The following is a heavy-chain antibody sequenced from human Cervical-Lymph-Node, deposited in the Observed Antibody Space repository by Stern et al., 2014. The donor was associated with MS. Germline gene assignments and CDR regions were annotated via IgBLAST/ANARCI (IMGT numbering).Heavy chain of an antibody. J-gene: IGHJ4*02. CDR1: GFTFSSHG. CDR2: IWNDGSSK. V-gene: IGHV3-33*01. Sequence: QVQLVESGGGVVQPGRSLRLSCAASGFTFSSHGMHWVRQAPGKGLEWVAVIWNDGSSKYYVDSVKGRFTISRDNSKNTLYLQMNSLRAEDTAVYYCARDMSDSVDSWGQGTLVTVSS. CDR3: ARDMSDSVDS. D-gene: IGHD2-15*01.